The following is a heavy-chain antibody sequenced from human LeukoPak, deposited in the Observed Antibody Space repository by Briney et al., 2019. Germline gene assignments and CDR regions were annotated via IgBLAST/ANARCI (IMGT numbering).Heavy chain of an antibody. D-gene: IGHD2-2*02. Sequence: PSQTLSLTCTVSGGSISSGGYYWSWIRQHPGKGLDWIGYIYYSGSTYYNPSLKSRVTISVDTSKNQFSLKLSSVTAADTAVYYCARDFFSCSSTSCYTSFDYWGQGTLVTVSS. J-gene: IGHJ4*02. CDR2: IYYSGST. V-gene: IGHV4-31*03. CDR1: GGSISSGGYY. CDR3: ARDFFSCSSTSCYTSFDY.